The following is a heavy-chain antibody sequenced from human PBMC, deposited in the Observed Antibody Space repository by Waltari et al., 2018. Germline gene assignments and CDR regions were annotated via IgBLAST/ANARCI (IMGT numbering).Heavy chain of an antibody. Sequence: EVQLVESGGGLVQPGGSLRLSCAASGFPFSTYAMSWVRQAPGKGLEWVSAISGSGDNTYYADSVKGRFTISRDNSKNTLYLQMNSLRAEDTAVYYCAKDLDSSSWFLDFWGQGTLVTVSS. CDR3: AKDLDSSSWFLDF. CDR2: ISGSGDNT. V-gene: IGHV3-23*04. D-gene: IGHD3-22*01. J-gene: IGHJ4*02. CDR1: GFPFSTYA.